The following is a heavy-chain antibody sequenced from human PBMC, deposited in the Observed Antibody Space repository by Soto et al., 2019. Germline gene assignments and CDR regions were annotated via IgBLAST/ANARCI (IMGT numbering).Heavy chain of an antibody. Sequence: PSETLSLTCTVSGASMSSGGYYWTWIRQSPGKGLEWIGYIYYSGSTYYNPSLESRVAISLDTSRSQFSLTLHSVTAADTAIYYCARDRHNNFFDPWGQGTLXTVSS. J-gene: IGHJ5*02. V-gene: IGHV4-31*03. CDR2: IYYSGST. D-gene: IGHD6-6*01. CDR3: ARDRHNNFFDP. CDR1: GASMSSGGYY.